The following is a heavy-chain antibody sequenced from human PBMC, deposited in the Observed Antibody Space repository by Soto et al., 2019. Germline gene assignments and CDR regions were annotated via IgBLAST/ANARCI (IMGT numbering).Heavy chain of an antibody. CDR2: IWYDGSNK. D-gene: IGHD5-12*01. Sequence: GGSLRLSCAASGFTFSNYGMHWVRQAPGKGLEWVAVIWYDGSNKYYADSVKGRFTISRDNSKNTLFLQMNSLRAEDTAVYYCARDGTIITGYSGYDFDYYYMDVWGKGTTVTVSS. CDR3: ARDGTIITGYSGYDFDYYYMDV. CDR1: GFTFSNYG. J-gene: IGHJ6*03. V-gene: IGHV3-33*01.